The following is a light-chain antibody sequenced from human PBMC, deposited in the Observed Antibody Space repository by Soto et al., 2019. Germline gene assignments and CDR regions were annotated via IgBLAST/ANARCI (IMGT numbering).Light chain of an antibody. CDR2: DVS. CDR1: SSDVGGYNY. Sequence: QSVLTQPASVSGSARQSITISCTGTSSDVGGYNYVSWYQHHPGKGPKLMIYDVSNRPSGVSNRFSGSKSGNTASLTISGLQTEDEADYYCSSYTTSNTVVFGGGTKLTVL. J-gene: IGLJ2*01. CDR3: SSYTTSNTVV. V-gene: IGLV2-14*03.